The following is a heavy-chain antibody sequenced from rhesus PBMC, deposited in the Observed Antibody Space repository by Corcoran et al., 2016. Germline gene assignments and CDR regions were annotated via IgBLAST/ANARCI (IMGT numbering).Heavy chain of an antibody. CDR3: ARIAAAGTYSLDD. D-gene: IGHD6-25*01. J-gene: IGHJ5-2*02. CDR2: IYGSGGST. Sequence: QVQLQESGPGLVKPSETLSLTCTVSGGSISDSYYWNWIRQPPGKGLEWMGRIYGSGGSTSYDPSLKSRVTISKDTSKNQFSLKLSSVTAADTAVYYCARIAAAGTYSLDDWGRGVLVTVSS. CDR1: GGSISDSYY. V-gene: IGHV4-92*01.